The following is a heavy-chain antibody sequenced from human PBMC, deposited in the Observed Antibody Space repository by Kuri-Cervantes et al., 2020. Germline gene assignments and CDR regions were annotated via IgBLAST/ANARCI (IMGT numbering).Heavy chain of an antibody. J-gene: IGHJ6*03. D-gene: IGHD4-23*01. Sequence: SVKVSCKASGYTFTYCYLHWVRQAPGQALEWMGGIIPIFGTANYAQKFQGRVTITADKSTSTAYMELSSLRSEDTAVYYCARGLPTVVTLNFYYYYMDVWGKGTTVTVSS. CDR3: ARGLPTVVTLNFYYYYMDV. V-gene: IGHV1-69*06. CDR2: IIPIFGTA. CDR1: GYTFTYCY.